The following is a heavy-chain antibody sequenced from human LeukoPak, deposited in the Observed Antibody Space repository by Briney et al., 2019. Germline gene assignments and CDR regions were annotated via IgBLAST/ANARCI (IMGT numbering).Heavy chain of an antibody. J-gene: IGHJ3*02. CDR2: TSYDESNK. CDR1: GFTFSSYG. V-gene: IGHV3-30*18. CDR3: AKEAVNYYDSSGYFDDAFDI. D-gene: IGHD3-22*01. Sequence: GGSLRLSCAASGFTFSSYGMHWVRQAPGKGLEWVAVTSYDESNKYYADSVKGRFTISRDNSKNTLYLQMNSLRAEDTAVYYCAKEAVNYYDSSGYFDDAFDIWGQGTMVTVSS.